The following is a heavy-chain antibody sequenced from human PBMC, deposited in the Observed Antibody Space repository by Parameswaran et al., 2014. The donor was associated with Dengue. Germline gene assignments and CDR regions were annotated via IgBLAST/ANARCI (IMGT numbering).Heavy chain of an antibody. CDR2: IYYSGST. CDR1: GGSISSGGYY. V-gene: IGHV4-31*03. CDR3: ARANTYGLFDY. J-gene: IGHJ4*02. D-gene: IGHD5-18*01. Sequence: ASETLSLTCTVSGGSISSGGYYWSWIRQHPGKGLEWIGYIYYSGSTYYNPSLKSRTTISVDTSKNHFSLKVSSLTTADAAVYYCARANTYGLFDYWGQGTLVTVSS.